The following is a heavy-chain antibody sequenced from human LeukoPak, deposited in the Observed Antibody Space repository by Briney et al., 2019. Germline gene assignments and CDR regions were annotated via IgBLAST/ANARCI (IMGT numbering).Heavy chain of an antibody. D-gene: IGHD3-3*01. CDR2: INPNSGGT. CDR3: ARGGGLWSGDFIDY. V-gene: IGHV1-2*02. J-gene: IGHJ4*02. CDR1: GYTFTGYY. Sequence: ASVKVSCKASGYTFTGYYMHWVRQAPGQGLEWMGWINPNSGGTNYAQKFKGRVTMTRDTSISTAYMELSRLRSDDTAVYYCARGGGLWSGDFIDYWGQGTLVTVSS.